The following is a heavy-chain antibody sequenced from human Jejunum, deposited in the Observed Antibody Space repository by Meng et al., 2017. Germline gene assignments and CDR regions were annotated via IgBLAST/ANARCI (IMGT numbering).Heavy chain of an antibody. CDR3: AHSSSSSSFGFDY. J-gene: IGHJ4*02. D-gene: IGHD6-6*01. V-gene: IGHV4-61*08. CDR2: IYYSGGT. Sequence: QVGGQEAGPGLGRPSATLPLPCTVSGGSVSSPAYYWTWIRPPPGKGLEWIGYIYYSGGTTYSPSLNSRVTISIDTAKNQVSLKVSSVTAADTAVYYCAHSSSSSSFGFDYWGQGTLVTVSS. CDR1: GGSVSSPAYY.